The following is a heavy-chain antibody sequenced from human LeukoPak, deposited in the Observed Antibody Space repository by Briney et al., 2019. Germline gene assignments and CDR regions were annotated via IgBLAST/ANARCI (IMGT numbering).Heavy chain of an antibody. D-gene: IGHD3-10*01. V-gene: IGHV3-23*01. CDR1: GFTFRSYA. J-gene: IGHJ6*02. CDR2: ISGSGGTT. Sequence: PGGSLRLSCVASGFTFRSYAMSWVRQAPGKGLEWVSPISGSGGTTYYADSVKGRFTISRDNSKDTLYLQMNSLRAEDTAVYYCAKLLWFGDLSEPTYGMDVWGQGTTVTVSS. CDR3: AKLLWFGDLSEPTYGMDV.